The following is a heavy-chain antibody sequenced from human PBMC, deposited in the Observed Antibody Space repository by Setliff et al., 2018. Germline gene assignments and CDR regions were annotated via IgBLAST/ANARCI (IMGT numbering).Heavy chain of an antibody. Sequence: RGESLKISCKASGYSFTDYWIAWVRQMPGKGLEWMGIIYPSNSNIKYSPSFEAQITFSVDKSTTTAYLQWSSLKASDTAIYYCARHRVGNSGYAIPILDFWGQGALVTVSS. V-gene: IGHV5-51*01. D-gene: IGHD5-12*01. J-gene: IGHJ4*02. CDR2: IYPSNSNI. CDR1: GYSFTDYW. CDR3: ARHRVGNSGYAIPILDF.